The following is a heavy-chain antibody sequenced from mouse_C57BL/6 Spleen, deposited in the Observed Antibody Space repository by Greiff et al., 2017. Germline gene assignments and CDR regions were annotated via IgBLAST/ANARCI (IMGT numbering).Heavy chain of an antibody. Sequence: VQLQQSGAELVRPGASVKLSCTASGFNIKDYYMHWVKQRPEQGLEWIGRIDPEDGDTEYAPKFQGTATMTADTSSNTAYLQLSSLTSEDTAVYYCTTSTTVVAPYAMDYWGQGTSVTVSS. CDR1: GFNIKDYY. D-gene: IGHD1-1*01. CDR3: TTSTTVVAPYAMDY. V-gene: IGHV14-1*01. J-gene: IGHJ4*01. CDR2: IDPEDGDT.